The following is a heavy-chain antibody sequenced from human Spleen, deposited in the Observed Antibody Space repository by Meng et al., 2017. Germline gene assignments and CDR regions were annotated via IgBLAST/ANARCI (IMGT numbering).Heavy chain of an antibody. CDR1: GYTFSTFD. J-gene: IGHJ4*02. V-gene: IGHV1-8*01. Sequence: QVQLVQSGAEVKKPGASVKVSCKASGYTFSTFDINWVRQATGQGLEWMGWMNPNSGDTGYAQNFQGRVTMTRSTSISTAYMELSSLRSEDTAVYFCATGDYGGNWGYWGQGTLVTVSS. CDR2: MNPNSGDT. D-gene: IGHD4-23*01. CDR3: ATGDYGGNWGY.